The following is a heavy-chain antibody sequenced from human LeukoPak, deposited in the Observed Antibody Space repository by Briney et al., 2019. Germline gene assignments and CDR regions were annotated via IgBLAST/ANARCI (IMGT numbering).Heavy chain of an antibody. Sequence: SETLSLTCTVSGGSISSYYWSWLRQPPGKGLEWIGYIYYSGSTNYNPSLKSRVTISVDTSKNQFSLKLSSVTAADTAVYYCARYNDYGDWYDAFDIWGQGTMVTVSS. J-gene: IGHJ3*02. D-gene: IGHD4-17*01. CDR2: IYYSGST. V-gene: IGHV4-59*08. CDR3: ARYNDYGDWYDAFDI. CDR1: GGSISSYY.